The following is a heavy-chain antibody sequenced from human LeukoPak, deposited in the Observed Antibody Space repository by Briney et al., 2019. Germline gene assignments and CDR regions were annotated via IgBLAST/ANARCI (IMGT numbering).Heavy chain of an antibody. J-gene: IGHJ3*02. CDR3: ARRGYSYAPGAFDI. Sequence: PGGSLRLSCAASGFTFSSYSMNWVRQAPGKGLEWVSYISSSSTIYYAASVKGPFTISRDNAKNSLYLQTNSLRDEDTAVYYCARRGYSYAPGAFDIWGQGTMVTVSS. CDR2: ISSSSTI. V-gene: IGHV3-48*02. CDR1: GFTFSSYS. D-gene: IGHD5-18*01.